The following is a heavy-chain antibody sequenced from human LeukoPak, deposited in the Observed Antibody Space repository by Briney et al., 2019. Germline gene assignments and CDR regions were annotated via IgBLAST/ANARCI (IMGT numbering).Heavy chain of an antibody. Sequence: GGSLRLSCAASGLTFSSYEMNWVRQAPGKGVEGVSYISSSGSNIYYEESVKGGFTISRDNANNSLYLQMNSLRAEDTAVYYCARDLGGNSAAWWGQGTLVTVSS. J-gene: IGHJ4*02. CDR3: ARDLGGNSAAW. V-gene: IGHV3-48*03. CDR1: GLTFSSYE. D-gene: IGHD4-23*01. CDR2: ISSSGSNI.